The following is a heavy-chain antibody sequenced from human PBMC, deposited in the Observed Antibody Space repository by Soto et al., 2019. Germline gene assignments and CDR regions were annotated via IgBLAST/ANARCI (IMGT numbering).Heavy chain of an antibody. Sequence: SVQVSCKASGGTFSSYAISWLRQAPGQGLEWMGGIIPIFGTANYAQKFQGRVTITADKSISTAYTELSSLRSEDTAVYYCARGSGSYSYGFDYWGQGTLVTVSS. CDR2: IIPIFGTA. J-gene: IGHJ4*02. V-gene: IGHV1-69*06. CDR3: ARGSGSYSYGFDY. D-gene: IGHD1-26*01. CDR1: GGTFSSYA.